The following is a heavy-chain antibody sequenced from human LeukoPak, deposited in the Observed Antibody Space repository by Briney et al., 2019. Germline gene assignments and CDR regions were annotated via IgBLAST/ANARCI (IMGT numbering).Heavy chain of an antibody. CDR2: ILPNSGDT. J-gene: IGHJ6*03. CDR3: ARGAIAAAGTSGYYYYMDV. CDR1: GYTFPVHY. V-gene: IGHV1-2*02. Sequence: ASVKVSCKASGYTFPVHYIHWLRQDPGEGLEWVGWILPNSGDTFYAQRFRGRVTMTSDTSINTAYMDLNKLTSDDTAVYYCARGAIAAAGTSGYYYYMDVWGKGTTVTVSS. D-gene: IGHD6-13*01.